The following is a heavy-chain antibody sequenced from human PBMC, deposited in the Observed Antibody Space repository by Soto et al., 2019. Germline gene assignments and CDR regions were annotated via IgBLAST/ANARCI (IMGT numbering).Heavy chain of an antibody. CDR1: GFTFSSYA. V-gene: IGHV3-23*01. D-gene: IGHD1-26*01. Sequence: GGSLILSCAASGFTFSSYAMSWVRQAPGKGLEWVSAISGSGGSTYYADSVKGRFTISRDNSKNTLYLQMNSLRAEDTAVYYCAKDGRNIVGATTFYWGQGTLVTVSS. CDR2: ISGSGGST. J-gene: IGHJ4*02. CDR3: AKDGRNIVGATTFY.